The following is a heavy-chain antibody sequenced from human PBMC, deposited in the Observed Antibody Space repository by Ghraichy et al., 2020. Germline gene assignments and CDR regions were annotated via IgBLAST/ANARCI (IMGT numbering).Heavy chain of an antibody. J-gene: IGHJ6*02. V-gene: IGHV3-48*02. CDR3: ARAATVVRFYYYDGMDV. D-gene: IGHD4-23*01. CDR2: ITSSSRTK. Sequence: GGSLRLSCVGSGFTFGSYSMNWVRQSPGKGLEWVSYITSSSRTKSYADSVKGQFTISRDNAQNSLYLQMNSLRDDDTAVYYCARAATVVRFYYYDGMDVWGQGTTVTFSS. CDR1: GFTFGSYS.